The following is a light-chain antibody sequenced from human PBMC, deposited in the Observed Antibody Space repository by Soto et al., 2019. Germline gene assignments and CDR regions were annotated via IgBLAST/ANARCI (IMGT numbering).Light chain of an antibody. Sequence: DILLTQSPGTLSLSPGERATLSCRASQSLNSSYLAWYQQKPGQAPRLLIYDASSRATGIPDRFSGSGSGTDFTLTISRLEPEDSAVYYCQQYGSSPPITLGQGTRLEIK. CDR3: QQYGSSPPIT. J-gene: IGKJ5*01. CDR1: QSLNSSY. CDR2: DAS. V-gene: IGKV3-20*01.